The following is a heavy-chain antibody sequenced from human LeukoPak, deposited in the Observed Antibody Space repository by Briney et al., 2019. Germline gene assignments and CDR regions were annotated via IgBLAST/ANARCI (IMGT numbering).Heavy chain of an antibody. J-gene: IGHJ4*02. D-gene: IGHD3-9*01. Sequence: GGSLRLSCAASGFTFSSYAMSWVRQAPGEGLEWVSGISGSGRSTYSADSVKGRFTVSRDNSKNTLSLQMNSLRAEDTAVYYCAKTTYYDILAGYYFDRWGRGTLVTVSS. CDR3: AKTTYYDILAGYYFDR. CDR2: ISGSGRST. V-gene: IGHV3-23*01. CDR1: GFTFSSYA.